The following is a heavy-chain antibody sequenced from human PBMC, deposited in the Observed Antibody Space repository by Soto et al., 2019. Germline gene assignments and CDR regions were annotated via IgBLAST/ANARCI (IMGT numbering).Heavy chain of an antibody. D-gene: IGHD6-13*01. CDR1: GFSLSSYW. Sequence: PGGSLRLSCAASGFSLSSYWMTWVRQAPGKGLEWVANINQDGTVTYYVGSVKGRFTISRDNAQDSVYLQMNNLRVDDTALYYCARAIATAGSFWGQGT. CDR3: ARAIATAGSF. CDR2: INQDGTVT. J-gene: IGHJ4*02. V-gene: IGHV3-7*01.